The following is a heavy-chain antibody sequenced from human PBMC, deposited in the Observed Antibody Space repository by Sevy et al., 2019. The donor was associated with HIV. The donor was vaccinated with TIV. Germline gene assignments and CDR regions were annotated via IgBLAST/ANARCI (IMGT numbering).Heavy chain of an antibody. J-gene: IGHJ5*02. CDR2: IDKDGTGT. Sequence: GGSLRLSCEASGFYCSDFWMHWVRQIPGKGLEWVSRIDKDGTGTIYADSVKGRFTVSRDNSKRSVFLQMASLRVDETAVYLGAMVLYIIVVSDVGWFDPLGQGVLVTVSS. CDR1: GFYCSDFW. CDR3: AMVLYIIVVSDVGWFDP. D-gene: IGHD2-8*02. V-gene: IGHV3-74*01.